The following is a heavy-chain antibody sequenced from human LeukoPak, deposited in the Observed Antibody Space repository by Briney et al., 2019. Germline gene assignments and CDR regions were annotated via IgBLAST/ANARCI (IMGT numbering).Heavy chain of an antibody. J-gene: IGHJ6*03. CDR2: IYYSGST. CDR1: GGSVSNYY. CDR3: ARTANYYYNYMDV. V-gene: IGHV4-59*02. Sequence: SETLSLTCTVSGGSVSNYYWSWIRQPPGKGLEWIGYIYYSGSTNYNPSLKSRVTISVDTSKNQFSLKLSSVTAADTAVYYCARTANYYYNYMDVWGKGTTVTVSS.